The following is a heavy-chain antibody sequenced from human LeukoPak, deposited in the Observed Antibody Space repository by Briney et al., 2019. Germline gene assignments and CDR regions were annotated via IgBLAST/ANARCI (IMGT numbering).Heavy chain of an antibody. Sequence: GGSLRLSCVASGFTFSTYAMHWVRQAPGKGLEWVALISYDGSNKDYADSVKGRFTISRDNAKNSLYLQMNSLRAEDTALYHCARARGTYYDILTGHYYFDYWGQGTLVTVSS. V-gene: IGHV3-30*04. CDR1: GFTFSTYA. J-gene: IGHJ4*02. D-gene: IGHD3-9*01. CDR3: ARARGTYYDILTGHYYFDY. CDR2: ISYDGSNK.